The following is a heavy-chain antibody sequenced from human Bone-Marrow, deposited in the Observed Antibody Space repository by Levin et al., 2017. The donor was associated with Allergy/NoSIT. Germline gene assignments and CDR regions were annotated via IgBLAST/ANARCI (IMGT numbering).Heavy chain of an antibody. J-gene: IGHJ4*02. CDR1: GFTFRNYW. CDR3: ARGPYDTSEDY. D-gene: IGHD3-22*01. CDR2: IKEDGGEE. Sequence: GGSLRLSCSASGFTFRNYWMTWVRQAPGKGLEWVANIKEDGGEEYYDDSVKGRFTISRDNVKNSLYLQMNSLRAEDTAVYYCARGPYDTSEDYWGQGTLVTVSS. V-gene: IGHV3-7*01.